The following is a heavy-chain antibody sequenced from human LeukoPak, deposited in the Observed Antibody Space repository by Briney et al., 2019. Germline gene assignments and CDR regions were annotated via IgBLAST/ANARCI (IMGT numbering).Heavy chain of an antibody. Sequence: PGGSLRLSCAASGFTFSTYWMTWVSQAPGKGLEWVANINQDGTEKNYVDSVKGRFTISRDNAKNSLYLQMNSLRAEDTAVYYCARNMGDYWGQGTLVTVSS. D-gene: IGHD2/OR15-2a*01. J-gene: IGHJ4*02. CDR1: GFTFSTYW. CDR3: ARNMGDY. CDR2: INQDGTEK. V-gene: IGHV3-7*04.